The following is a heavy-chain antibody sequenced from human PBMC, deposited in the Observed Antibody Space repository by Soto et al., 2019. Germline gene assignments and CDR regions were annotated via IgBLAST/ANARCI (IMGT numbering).Heavy chain of an antibody. D-gene: IGHD3-3*01. V-gene: IGHV4-39*01. Sequence: QLQLQESGPGLVKPSETLFLTCTVSGGSISSSSYYWGWIRQPPGKGLEWIGSIYYSGSTYYNPSLKRRVTISVDTSKNQSSLKLSSVTAADTAVYYCARHDDFWTRGWFDPWGQGTLVTVSS. CDR3: ARHDDFWTRGWFDP. CDR1: GGSISSSSYY. CDR2: IYYSGST. J-gene: IGHJ5*02.